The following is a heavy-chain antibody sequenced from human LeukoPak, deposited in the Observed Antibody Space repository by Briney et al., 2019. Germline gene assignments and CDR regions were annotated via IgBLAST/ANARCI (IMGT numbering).Heavy chain of an antibody. CDR3: ATEGFTYGYHGIDI. CDR1: GFTFSRAW. CDR2: IKTKTNGGTA. J-gene: IGHJ3*02. D-gene: IGHD5-18*01. Sequence: GGSLRLSCAASGFTFSRAWMSWVRRAPGKGLDWVGRIKTKTNGGTADYSPPVKGRFTISRDDSKNTLYLQMNSLKTDDTAVYYCATEGFTYGYHGIDIWGQGTIVTVSS. V-gene: IGHV3-15*01.